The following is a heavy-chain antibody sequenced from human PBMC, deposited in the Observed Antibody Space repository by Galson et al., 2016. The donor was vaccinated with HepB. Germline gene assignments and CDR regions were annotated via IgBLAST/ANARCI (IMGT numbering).Heavy chain of an antibody. D-gene: IGHD5-24*01. J-gene: IGHJ6*02. CDR1: GFTFSSYS. CDR2: ISNGGEE. Sequence: SLRLSCAASGFTFSSYSMYWVRQVPGKGLDLVALISNGGEEYYADSVKGRFTISRDNSENTLFLQMNSLRTDDSALYYCARYNSAMDVWGQGTTVTVSS. V-gene: IGHV3-30*04. CDR3: ARYNSAMDV.